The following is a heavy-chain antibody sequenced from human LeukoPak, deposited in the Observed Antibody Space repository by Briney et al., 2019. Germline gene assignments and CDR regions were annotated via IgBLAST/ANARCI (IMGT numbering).Heavy chain of an antibody. J-gene: IGHJ4*02. V-gene: IGHV4-59*01. CDR1: GGSISSYY. CDR3: ARGRGSSSWFDY. CDR2: IYYSGST. Sequence: SSETLSLTCTVSGGSISSYYWSWIRQPPGKGLEWIGYIYYSGSTDYNPSLKSRVTISVDTSKNQFSLKLSSVTAADTAVYYCARGRGSSSWFDYWGQGTLVTVSS. D-gene: IGHD6-13*01.